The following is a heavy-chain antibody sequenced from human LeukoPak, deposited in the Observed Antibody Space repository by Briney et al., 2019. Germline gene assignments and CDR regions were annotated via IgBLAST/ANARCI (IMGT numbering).Heavy chain of an antibody. CDR3: ARGREPEPLAPFDP. Sequence: GASVTVSCKASGYTFTDYYIHWVRQAPGQGLEWMGWINPNSGGTKYAQKFQGRVTMTRDTSISTVHMELRRLKSDDTALYYCARGREPEPLAPFDPWGQGTLVTVSS. CDR1: GYTFTDYY. CDR2: INPNSGGT. D-gene: IGHD1-14*01. V-gene: IGHV1-2*02. J-gene: IGHJ5*02.